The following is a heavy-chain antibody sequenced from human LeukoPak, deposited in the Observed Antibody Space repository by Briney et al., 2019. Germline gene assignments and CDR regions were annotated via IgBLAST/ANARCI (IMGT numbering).Heavy chain of an antibody. D-gene: IGHD2-2*01. Sequence: SETLPLTCTVSGGSISSSSFFWAWIHQPPGKGLEWIGTVSYSGTTYYSPSLKGRVTISVDTSKNQFSLRLTSVTAADTALYYCAKLTCSSTFCPLDYWGQGTLVTVSS. CDR3: AKLTCSSTFCPLDY. J-gene: IGHJ4*02. CDR1: GGSISSSSFF. CDR2: VSYSGTT. V-gene: IGHV4-39*01.